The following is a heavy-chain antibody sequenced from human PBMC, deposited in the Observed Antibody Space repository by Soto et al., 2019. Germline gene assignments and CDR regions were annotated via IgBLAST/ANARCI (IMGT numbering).Heavy chain of an antibody. CDR2: IYHSGNT. J-gene: IGHJ4*02. V-gene: IGHV4-4*02. Sequence: QVQLQESGPGLVKPSGTLSLTCAVSGGSISSSNWWSWVRQPPGKGLEWIGEIYHSGNTNYNPSLKRRVTMAVDKSRNQLSLKLSSVTAADTAVYYCARRWGEGRVDYWGQGTLVTVS. D-gene: IGHD3-10*01. CDR1: GGSISSSNW. CDR3: ARRWGEGRVDY.